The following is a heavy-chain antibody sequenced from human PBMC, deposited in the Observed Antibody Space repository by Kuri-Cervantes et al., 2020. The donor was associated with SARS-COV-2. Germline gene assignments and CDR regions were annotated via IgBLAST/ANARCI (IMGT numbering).Heavy chain of an antibody. J-gene: IGHJ4*02. CDR1: GFTFSSYA. CDR2: INPDGSYT. D-gene: IGHD1-1*01. V-gene: IGHV3-74*01. Sequence: GRSRRLSCAVSGFTFSSYAMSWVRQAPGKGLVWVSCINPDGSYTNNADSVKGRFTLSRDKAKNMLFLQMNSLRAEDTYVYYCVRDGDHWNFDYWGQGTLVTVSS. CDR3: VRDGDHWNFDY.